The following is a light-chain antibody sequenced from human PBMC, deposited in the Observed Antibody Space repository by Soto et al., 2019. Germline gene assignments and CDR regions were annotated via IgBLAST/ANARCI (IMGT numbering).Light chain of an antibody. CDR1: QSVSSN. CDR3: QXYNNGWT. CDR2: GAS. J-gene: IGKJ1*01. Sequence: EIVMTQSPATLSVSPGERATLSCRASQSVSSNLAWYQQKPGQAPRLLIYGASTRATGIPARFSGSGSGTEFTLTISSLQSXXFAVXXCQXYNNGWTFGQGTKVEIK. V-gene: IGKV3-15*01.